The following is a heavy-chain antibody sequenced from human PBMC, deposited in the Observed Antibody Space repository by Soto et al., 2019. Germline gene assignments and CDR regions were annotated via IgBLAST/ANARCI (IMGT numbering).Heavy chain of an antibody. Sequence: PSQTLSLTCAISGDSVSSNSAAWNWIRRSPSRGLEWLGRTYYRSKWYNDYAVSVKSRITINPDTSTSTAYMELRSLRSDDTAVYYCARYRSHYDFWSGSTHWFDPWGQGTLVTVSS. CDR3: ARYRSHYDFWSGSTHWFDP. D-gene: IGHD3-3*01. CDR1: GDSVSSNSAA. CDR2: TYYRSKWYN. V-gene: IGHV6-1*01. J-gene: IGHJ5*02.